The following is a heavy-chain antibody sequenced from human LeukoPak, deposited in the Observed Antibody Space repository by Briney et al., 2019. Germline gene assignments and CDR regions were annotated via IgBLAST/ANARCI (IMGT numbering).Heavy chain of an antibody. D-gene: IGHD1-26*01. CDR3: ARVVGATAGGYNWFDP. CDR2: ISAYNGNT. J-gene: IGHJ5*02. CDR1: GYTFTSYG. V-gene: IGHV1-18*01. Sequence: ASVKVSCKASGYTFTSYGISWVRQAPGQGLEWMGWISAYNGNTNYAQKLQGRVTMTTDTSTRTAYMELRSLRSDDTAVYYCARVVGATAGGYNWFDPWGQGTLVTVSS.